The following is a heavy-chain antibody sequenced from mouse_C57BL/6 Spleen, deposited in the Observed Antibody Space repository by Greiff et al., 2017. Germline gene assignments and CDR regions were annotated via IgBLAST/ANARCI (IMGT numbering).Heavy chain of an antibody. Sequence: EVQLQQSGPELVKPGASVKISCKASGYSFTDYNMNWVKQSNGKSLEWIGVLNPNYGTTSYNQKFKGKATLTVDQSSSTAYMQLNSLTSEDSAVYYCASLYDYDGDVTFFAYWGQGTLVTVSA. V-gene: IGHV1-39*01. CDR1: GYSFTDYN. CDR2: LNPNYGTT. D-gene: IGHD2-4*01. J-gene: IGHJ3*01. CDR3: ASLYDYDGDVTFFAY.